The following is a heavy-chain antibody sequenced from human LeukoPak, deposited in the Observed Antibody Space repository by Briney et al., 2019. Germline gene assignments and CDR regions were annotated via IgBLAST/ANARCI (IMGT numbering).Heavy chain of an antibody. CDR1: GGSISSSSYY. D-gene: IGHD5-12*01. Sequence: SETLSLTCTVSGGSISSSSYYWGWIRQPPGKGLEWIGSIYYSGSTYYNPSLMSRVTISVDTSKNQFSLKLNSVTAADTAVYYCARVSGYDWESFYDYWGQGTLVTVSS. V-gene: IGHV4-39*07. CDR3: ARVSGYDWESFYDY. J-gene: IGHJ4*02. CDR2: IYYSGST.